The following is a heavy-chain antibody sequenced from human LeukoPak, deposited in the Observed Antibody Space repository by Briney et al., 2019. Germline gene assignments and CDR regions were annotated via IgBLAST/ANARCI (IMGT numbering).Heavy chain of an antibody. CDR3: ARVGYGDYVGAFDI. J-gene: IGHJ3*02. V-gene: IGHV1-8*01. CDR2: MNPNSGNT. Sequence: GASVKVSCKASGYTFTSYDINWVRQATGQGLEWMGWMNPNSGNTGYAQKFQGRVTMTRNTSISTAYMELSSLRSEDAAVYYCARVGYGDYVGAFDIWGQGTMVTVSS. CDR1: GYTFTSYD. D-gene: IGHD4-17*01.